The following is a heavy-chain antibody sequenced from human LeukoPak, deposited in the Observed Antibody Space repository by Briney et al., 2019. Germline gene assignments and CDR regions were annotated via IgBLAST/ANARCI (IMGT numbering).Heavy chain of an antibody. V-gene: IGHV1-18*01. CDR2: ISAYNGNT. CDR1: GGTFSSYA. D-gene: IGHD3-22*01. J-gene: IGHJ4*02. CDR3: ARDTRSITMIVAIPFDY. Sequence: GASVKVSCKASGGTFSSYAISWVRQAPGQGLEWMGWISAYNGNTNYAQKLQGRVTMTTDTSTSTAYMELRSLRSDDTAVYYCARDTRSITMIVAIPFDYWGQGTLVTVSS.